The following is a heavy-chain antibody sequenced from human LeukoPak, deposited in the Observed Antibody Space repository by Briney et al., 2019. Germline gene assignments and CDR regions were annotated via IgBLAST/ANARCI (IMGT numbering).Heavy chain of an antibody. CDR2: FDPEDGET. CDR3: AGFWSDHHFDL. D-gene: IGHD3-3*01. J-gene: IGHJ2*01. V-gene: IGHV1-24*01. CDR1: GYTLTELS. Sequence: ASVKVSCKVSGYTLTELSMHWVRQAPGKGLEWMGGFDPEDGETIYAQKFQGRVTITADESTSTAYMELSSLRSEDTAVYYCAGFWSDHHFDLWGRGTLVTVSS.